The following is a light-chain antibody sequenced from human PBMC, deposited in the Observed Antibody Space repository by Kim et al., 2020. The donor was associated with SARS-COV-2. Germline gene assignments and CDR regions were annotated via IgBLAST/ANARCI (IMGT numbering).Light chain of an antibody. CDR2: RDS. V-gene: IGLV3-9*01. Sequence: SYELTQPLSVSVALGQTARITCGGNNIGSKNVHWYQQKPGQAPVLVIYRDSNRPPGIPERSSGSNSGHMVTLTISRAQAGDEADHYCQVWDSREVFGGGT. J-gene: IGLJ2*01. CDR3: QVWDSREV. CDR1: NIGSKN.